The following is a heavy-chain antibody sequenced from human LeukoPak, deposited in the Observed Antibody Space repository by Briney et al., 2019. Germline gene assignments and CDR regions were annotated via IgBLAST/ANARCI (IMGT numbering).Heavy chain of an antibody. CDR3: AKDAYLLYNWSYAGYFDY. CDR1: GFTVSSNY. CDR2: ISGSGGST. J-gene: IGHJ4*02. V-gene: IGHV3-23*01. Sequence: GGSLRLSCAASGFTVSSNYMSWVRQAPGKGLEWVSAISGSGGSTYYADSVKGRFTISRDNSKNTLYLQMNSLRAEDTAVFYCAKDAYLLYNWSYAGYFDYWGQGTLVTVSS. D-gene: IGHD1-7*01.